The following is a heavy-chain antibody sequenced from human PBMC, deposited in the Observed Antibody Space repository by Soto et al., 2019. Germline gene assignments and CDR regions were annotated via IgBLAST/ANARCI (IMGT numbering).Heavy chain of an antibody. J-gene: IGHJ4*02. CDR3: ARARKDIVATIRGKPPFNFDY. D-gene: IGHD5-12*01. V-gene: IGHV3-21*01. Sequence: EVQLVESGGGLVKPGGSLRLSCAASGFTFSSYCMNWVRQAPGKGLEWVSSISSSSSYIYYADSVKGRFTISRDNAKNSLYLQMNSLRAEDTAVYYCARARKDIVATIRGKPPFNFDYWGQGALVTVSS. CDR2: ISSSSSYI. CDR1: GFTFSSYC.